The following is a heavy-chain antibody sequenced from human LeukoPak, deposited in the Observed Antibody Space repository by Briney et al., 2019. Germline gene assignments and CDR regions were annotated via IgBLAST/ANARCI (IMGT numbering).Heavy chain of an antibody. V-gene: IGHV4-34*01. CDR1: GGSFSGYY. CDR3: ARSPLYCSSTSCYKGNYFDY. J-gene: IGHJ4*02. CDR2: INHSGST. D-gene: IGHD2-2*02. Sequence: SETLSLTCAVYGGSFSGYYWSWIRQPPGKGLEWIGEINHSGSTNYNPSLKSRVTISVDTSKNQFSLKLSSVTAADTAVYYCARSPLYCSSTSCYKGNYFDYWGQGTLVTVSS.